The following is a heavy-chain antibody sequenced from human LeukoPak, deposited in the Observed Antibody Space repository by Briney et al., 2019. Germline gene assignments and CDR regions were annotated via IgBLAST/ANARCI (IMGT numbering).Heavy chain of an antibody. D-gene: IGHD3-16*01. CDR1: GGSISSYY. V-gene: IGHV4-59*01. CDR2: IYYSGST. CDR3: ARDRRGLDY. Sequence: SETLSLTCTVSGGSISSYYWSWIRQPPGKGLEWIGYIYYSGSTNYNPSHKSRVTISVDTSKNQFSLKLSSVTAADTAVYYCARDRRGLDYWGQGTLVTVSS. J-gene: IGHJ4*02.